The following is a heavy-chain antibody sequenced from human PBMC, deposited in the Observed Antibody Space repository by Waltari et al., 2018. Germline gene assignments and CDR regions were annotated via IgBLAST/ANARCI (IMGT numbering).Heavy chain of an antibody. CDR2: IIPSFGTA. Sequence: QVQLVQSGAEVKKPGSSVKVSCKASGGTFSSYAISWVRQAPGQGLEWMGGIIPSFGTANYAQKFQGRVTITADESTSTAYMELSSLRSEDTAVYYCARVPPNGSGSYYSHYYYYGMDVWGQGTTVIVSS. D-gene: IGHD3-10*01. CDR3: ARVPPNGSGSYYSHYYYYGMDV. V-gene: IGHV1-69*01. J-gene: IGHJ6*02. CDR1: GGTFSSYA.